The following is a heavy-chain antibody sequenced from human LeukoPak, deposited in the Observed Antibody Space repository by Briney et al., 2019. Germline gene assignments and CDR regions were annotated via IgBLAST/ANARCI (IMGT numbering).Heavy chain of an antibody. CDR1: GFPFSFYE. CDR3: ALLAVASDFDY. J-gene: IGHJ4*02. CDR2: IGASGTTR. V-gene: IGHV3-48*03. Sequence: PGGSLRLSCAVSGFPFSFYEMNWVRQAPGKGLEWVSNIGASGTTRYYADSVKGRFSISRDNAKSSLYLQMNSLRVEDTAVYYCALLAVASDFDYWGQGALVIVSS. D-gene: IGHD6-19*01.